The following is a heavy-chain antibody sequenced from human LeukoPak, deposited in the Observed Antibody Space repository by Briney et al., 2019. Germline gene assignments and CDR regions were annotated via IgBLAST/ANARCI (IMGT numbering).Heavy chain of an antibody. CDR3: AKEMSSSNIDH. V-gene: IGHV3-30*18. D-gene: IGHD2-2*01. J-gene: IGHJ4*02. Sequence: RSLRLSCAASGFTFSSYGMHWVRQAPGKGLEWVAVISFDGKTKYYTDSVKGRFTISRDNSKNTLYLQMNSLRAEDTAVYYSAKEMSSSNIDHCGQGTLVTVSS. CDR1: GFTFSSYG. CDR2: ISFDGKTK.